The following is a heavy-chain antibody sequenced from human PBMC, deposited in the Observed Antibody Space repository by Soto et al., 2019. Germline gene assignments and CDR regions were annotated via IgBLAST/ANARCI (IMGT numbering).Heavy chain of an antibody. J-gene: IGHJ4*02. V-gene: IGHV3-23*01. CDR2: ISGSGDNT. Sequence: GSLRLSCAASGFTFSSYSMTWVRQAPGKGLEWVSDISGSGDNTYYADSVKGRFTISRDNSKNTLDLQMNSLRAEDTALYYCAKRERWPASGPYWGQGTLVTVSS. D-gene: IGHD1-1*01. CDR3: AKRERWPASGPY. CDR1: GFTFSSYS.